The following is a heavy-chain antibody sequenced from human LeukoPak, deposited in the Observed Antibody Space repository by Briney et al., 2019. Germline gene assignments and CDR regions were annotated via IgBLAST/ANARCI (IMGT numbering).Heavy chain of an antibody. D-gene: IGHD2-15*01. CDR2: ISYDGSNK. CDR3: AKTYSNPPAFDI. Sequence: GGSLRLSCAASGFTFSSYGMHWVRQAPGKGLEGVAVISYDGSNKYYADSVKGRFTISRDNSKNTLYLQMNSLRAEDTAVYYCAKTYSNPPAFDIWGQGTMVTVSS. V-gene: IGHV3-30*18. J-gene: IGHJ3*02. CDR1: GFTFSSYG.